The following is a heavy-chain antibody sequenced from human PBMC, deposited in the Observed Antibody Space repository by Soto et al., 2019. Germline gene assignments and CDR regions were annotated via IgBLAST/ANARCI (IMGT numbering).Heavy chain of an antibody. J-gene: IGHJ5*02. CDR2: ISSSSSYI. Sequence: GSLRLSCAASGFTFSSYSMNWVRQAPGKGLEWVSSISSSSSYIYYADSVKGRFTISRDNAKNSLYLQMNSLRAEDTAVYYYARDLRIVVVPAASPWGQGTLVTVSS. D-gene: IGHD2-2*01. V-gene: IGHV3-21*01. CDR1: GFTFSSYS. CDR3: ARDLRIVVVPAASP.